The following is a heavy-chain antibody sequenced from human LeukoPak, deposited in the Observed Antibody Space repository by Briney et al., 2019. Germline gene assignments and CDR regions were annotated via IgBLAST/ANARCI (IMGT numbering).Heavy chain of an antibody. J-gene: IGHJ4*02. Sequence: ASVKVSCKASGYTFTTHDINWVRQATGQGLEWLGWMSPNSGDTGYAQKFQGRVTMTSDSSISTAYMELSSLRSEDTAVYYCARDGCGGDCYDFDYWGQGTLVTVSS. V-gene: IGHV1-8*01. CDR3: ARDGCGGDCYDFDY. CDR1: GYTFTTHD. D-gene: IGHD2-21*02. CDR2: MSPNSGDT.